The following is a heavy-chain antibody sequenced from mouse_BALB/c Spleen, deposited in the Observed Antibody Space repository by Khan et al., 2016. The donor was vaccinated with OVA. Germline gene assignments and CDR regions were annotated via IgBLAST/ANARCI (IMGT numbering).Heavy chain of an antibody. CDR1: GYTFTSYW. CDR3: ARGYVGDYEFAY. Sequence: QVQLQQSGAELVKPGASVKLSCKTSGYTFTSYWIQWVKQRPGQGLGWIGQIFPGTGTTYYNENFKGKATLTADTSSNTAYMQFSSLTSEDSAVYFCARGYVGDYEFAYWGQGTLVTVSP. CDR2: IFPGTGTT. D-gene: IGHD2-13*01. J-gene: IGHJ3*01. V-gene: IGHV1S132*01.